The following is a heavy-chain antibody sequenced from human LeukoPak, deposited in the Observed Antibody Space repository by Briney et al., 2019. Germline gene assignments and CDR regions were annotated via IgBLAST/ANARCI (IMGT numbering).Heavy chain of an antibody. CDR3: ARGGAFCSITTCHEFDH. V-gene: IGHV1-2*02. J-gene: IGHJ4*02. Sequence: ASVKVSCKTSGYTFTGSYLHWVRQVPGQGLEWMGWTNPSTGGTKSAQQFEGRVTLTRDTSNTTGYLELRSLRLDDTATYYCARGGAFCSITTCHEFDHWGQGTLVIVSS. CDR1: GYTFTGSY. D-gene: IGHD2-2*01. CDR2: TNPSTGGT.